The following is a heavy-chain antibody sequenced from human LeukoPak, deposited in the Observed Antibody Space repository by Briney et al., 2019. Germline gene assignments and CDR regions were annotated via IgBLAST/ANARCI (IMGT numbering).Heavy chain of an antibody. CDR2: INHSGST. V-gene: IGHV4-34*01. J-gene: IGHJ4*02. CDR3: ARVRWDSSSSEDY. CDR1: GGTFGGYY. Sequence: MSSETLSLTCAVYGGTFGGYYWSWIRQPPGKGLEWIGEINHSGSTNYTPSLKSRVTISVDTSKNQFSLRLTSVTAADTAIYYCARVRWDSSSSEDYWSQGTLVTVSS. D-gene: IGHD6-6*01.